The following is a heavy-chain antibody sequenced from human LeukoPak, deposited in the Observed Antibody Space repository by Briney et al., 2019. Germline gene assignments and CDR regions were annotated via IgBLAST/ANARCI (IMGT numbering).Heavy chain of an antibody. D-gene: IGHD2-2*01. CDR2: INWNGGST. CDR3: ARGRRYCSSTSCYLGWGHY. Sequence: PGGSLRLSCAASGFTFSNYAMRWVRQAPGKGLEWVSGINWNGGSTGYADSVKGRFTISRDNAKNSLYLQMNSLRAEDTALYYCARGRRYCSSTSCYLGWGHYWGQGTLVTVSS. V-gene: IGHV3-20*04. J-gene: IGHJ4*02. CDR1: GFTFSNYA.